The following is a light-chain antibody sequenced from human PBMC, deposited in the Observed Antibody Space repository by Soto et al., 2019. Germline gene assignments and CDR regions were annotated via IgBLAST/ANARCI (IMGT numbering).Light chain of an antibody. CDR3: QQYGSSRA. CDR1: QSVSSSH. V-gene: IGKV3-20*01. J-gene: IGKJ1*01. Sequence: EIVLTQSPGTLSLSPGERATLSCRASQSVSSSHLAWYQQKPGQAPRLLIYGASSRATGIPDRFGGSGSGTDFTLTISRLEPEDFAVYYCQQYGSSRAFGQGTKVEIK. CDR2: GAS.